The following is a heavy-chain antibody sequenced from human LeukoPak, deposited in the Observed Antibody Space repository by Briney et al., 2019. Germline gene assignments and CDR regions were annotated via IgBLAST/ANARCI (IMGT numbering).Heavy chain of an antibody. D-gene: IGHD3-16*01. Sequence: ASVKVSCKASGYTFTGHYMHWVRQAPGQGLEWMGWINCNSGDTNSAQKFQGWVTMTRDTSSNTAYMELRRLSPDDTAVYYCARGEWYFDLWGRGTLVTVSS. V-gene: IGHV1-2*04. CDR2: INCNSGDT. J-gene: IGHJ2*01. CDR3: ARGEWYFDL. CDR1: GYTFTGHY.